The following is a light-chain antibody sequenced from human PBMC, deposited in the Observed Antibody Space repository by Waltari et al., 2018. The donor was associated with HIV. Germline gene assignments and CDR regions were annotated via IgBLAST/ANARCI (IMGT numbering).Light chain of an antibody. CDR2: DDS. J-gene: IGLJ2*01. CDR1: NIGSKG. V-gene: IGLV3-21*02. CDR3: QVWDSSTDLRV. Sequence: SYVLTQPPSVSVAPGRTARITCGGNNIGSKGVHWYQQKPSQAPVLVVYDDSDRPSGIPERFSGSSSWNTATLTISRVEAGDEADFYCQVWDSSTDLRVFGGGTKLTVL.